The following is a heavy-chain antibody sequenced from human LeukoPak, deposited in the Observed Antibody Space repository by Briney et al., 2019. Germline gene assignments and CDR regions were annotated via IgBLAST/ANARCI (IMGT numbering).Heavy chain of an antibody. J-gene: IGHJ6*03. V-gene: IGHV1-2*02. Sequence: ASVKVSCKASGYTFTGYYMHWVRQAPGQGLEWMGWINPNSGGTNYAQKFQGRVTMARDTSISTAYMELSRLRSDDTAVYYCARVYCSSTSRYRGYMDVWGKGTTVTVSS. D-gene: IGHD2-2*01. CDR2: INPNSGGT. CDR1: GYTFTGYY. CDR3: ARVYCSSTSRYRGYMDV.